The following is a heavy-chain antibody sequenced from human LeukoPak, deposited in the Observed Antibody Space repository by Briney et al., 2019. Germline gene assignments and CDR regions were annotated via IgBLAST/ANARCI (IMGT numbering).Heavy chain of an antibody. D-gene: IGHD3-9*01. V-gene: IGHV1-69*13. Sequence: SVKVSCKASGGTFSSYAISWVRQAPGQGLEWMGGIIPIFGTANYAQKFQGRVTITADESTSTAYMELSSLRSEDTAVYYCARGENFDWLLAPTDAFDIWGQGTMVTVSS. CDR3: ARGENFDWLLAPTDAFDI. CDR1: GGTFSSYA. CDR2: IIPIFGTA. J-gene: IGHJ3*02.